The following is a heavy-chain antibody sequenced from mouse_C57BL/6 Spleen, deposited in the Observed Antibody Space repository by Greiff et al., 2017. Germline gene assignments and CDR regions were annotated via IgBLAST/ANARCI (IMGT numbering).Heavy chain of an antibody. Sequence: EVQLVESGGGLVQPKGSLKLSCAASGFSFNTYAMNWVRQAPGKGLEWVARIRSKSNNYATYYADSVKDRFTISSDDSESMLYLQMNNLKTEDTAMYYGVRHKPQFITTVVEGYFDVWGTGTTVTVSS. J-gene: IGHJ1*03. CDR3: VRHKPQFITTVVEGYFDV. V-gene: IGHV10-1*01. CDR2: IRSKSNNYAT. CDR1: GFSFNTYA. D-gene: IGHD1-1*01.